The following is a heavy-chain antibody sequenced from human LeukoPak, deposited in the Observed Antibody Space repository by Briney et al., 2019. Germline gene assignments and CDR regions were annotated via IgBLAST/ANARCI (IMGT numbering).Heavy chain of an antibody. CDR2: IYYSGST. J-gene: IGHJ4*02. D-gene: IGHD3-10*01. V-gene: IGHV4-59*01. Sequence: SETLSLTCTVSGGSISSYYWSWIRQPPGKGLEWIGYIYYSGSTNYNPSLKSRVTISVDTSKNQFSLKLSSVTAADTAVYYCARGQHYYGSGSLYFDYWGQGTLVTVSS. CDR3: ARGQHYYGSGSLYFDY. CDR1: GGSISSYY.